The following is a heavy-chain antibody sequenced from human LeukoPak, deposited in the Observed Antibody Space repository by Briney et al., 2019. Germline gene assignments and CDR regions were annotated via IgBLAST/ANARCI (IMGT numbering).Heavy chain of an antibody. V-gene: IGHV3-21*04. Sequence: GGSLRLSCAASGFTFSSYSMNWVRQAPGKGLEWVSSISSSSSYIYYADSVKGRFTISRGNSKNTLYLQMNSLRAEDTAIYYCAKEYTGTFSPFPSYFDNWGQGTLVTVSS. CDR3: AKEYTGTFSPFPSYFDN. CDR2: ISSSSSYI. J-gene: IGHJ4*02. D-gene: IGHD1-26*01. CDR1: GFTFSSYS.